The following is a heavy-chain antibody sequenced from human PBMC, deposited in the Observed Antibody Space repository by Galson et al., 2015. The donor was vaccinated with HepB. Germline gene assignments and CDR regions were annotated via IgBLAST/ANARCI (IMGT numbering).Heavy chain of an antibody. D-gene: IGHD2-2*01. CDR3: ARVKPNRGYCRRTSCQPFDY. CDR1: GYTFTSYD. V-gene: IGHV1-8*02. CDR2: MNPNSGNT. Sequence: SVKVSCKASGYTFTSYDINWVRQATGQGLEWMGWMNPNSGNTGYAQKFQGRVTMTRNNSISTAYMELSSLRSEDTAVYYCARVKPNRGYCRRTSCQPFDYWGQGTLVTVSS. J-gene: IGHJ4*02.